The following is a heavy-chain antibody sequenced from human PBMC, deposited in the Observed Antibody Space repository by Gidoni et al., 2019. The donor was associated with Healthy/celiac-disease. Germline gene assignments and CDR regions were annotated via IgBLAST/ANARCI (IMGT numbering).Heavy chain of an antibody. V-gene: IGHV3-30-3*01. J-gene: IGHJ4*02. CDR2: ISYDGSNK. Sequence: SSYAMHWVRQAPGKGLVWVAVISYDGSNKYYADSVKGRFTISRDNAKNTLYLQMNSLRAEDTAVYYCASDSYYDSSGAANEDWGQGTLVTVSS. CDR3: ASDSYYDSSGAANED. CDR1: SSYA. D-gene: IGHD3-22*01.